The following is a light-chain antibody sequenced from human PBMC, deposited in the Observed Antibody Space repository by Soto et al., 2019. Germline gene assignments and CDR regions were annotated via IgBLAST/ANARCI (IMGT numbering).Light chain of an antibody. CDR1: NNDIGAYNY. CDR3: SSYSATVTPVV. V-gene: IGLV2-14*01. CDR2: EVS. Sequence: QSALTQPASVSGSPGQSITISCTGTNNDIGAYNYVSWYQHLPGKAPKLLIYEVSHRPSGVSTRFSGSKSVNTASLTISGLQSEDEAVYYCSSYSATVTPVVFGGGTKLTVL. J-gene: IGLJ2*01.